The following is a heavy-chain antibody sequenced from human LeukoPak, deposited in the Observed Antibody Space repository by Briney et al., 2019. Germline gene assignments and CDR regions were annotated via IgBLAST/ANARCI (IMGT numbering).Heavy chain of an antibody. Sequence: GGSLRLSCVASGFIFSSYAMHWVRQAPGEGLEWVAVISYDGSNTYYADSVKGRFTISRDNSKNTLYLQMNSLRAEDTAVYYCAKYSSSSNYYYGMDVWGQGTTVTVSS. J-gene: IGHJ6*02. CDR2: ISYDGSNT. CDR1: GFIFSSYA. D-gene: IGHD6-13*01. V-gene: IGHV3-30*18. CDR3: AKYSSSSNYYYGMDV.